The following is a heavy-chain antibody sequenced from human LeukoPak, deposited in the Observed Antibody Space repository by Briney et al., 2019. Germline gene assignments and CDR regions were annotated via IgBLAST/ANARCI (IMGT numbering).Heavy chain of an antibody. CDR3: ARGQSSYYDFWSDHPDAFDI. CDR1: GGTFSSYA. D-gene: IGHD3-3*01. J-gene: IGHJ3*02. V-gene: IGHV1-18*01. CDR2: ISAYNGNT. Sequence: ASVKVSCKASGGTFSSYAISWVRQAPGQGLEWMGWISAYNGNTNYAQKFQGRVTMTTDTSTRTAYMELRSLRSDDTAVYYCARGQSSYYDFWSDHPDAFDIWGQGTMVIVSS.